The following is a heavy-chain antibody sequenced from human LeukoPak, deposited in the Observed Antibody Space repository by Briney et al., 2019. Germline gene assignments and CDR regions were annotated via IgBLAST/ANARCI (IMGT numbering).Heavy chain of an antibody. V-gene: IGHV3-33*01. CDR1: GCTFSSYG. CDR3: ARDGSMVRGVIQYYCDF. D-gene: IGHD3-10*01. J-gene: IGHJ4*02. Sequence: GGSLRLSCAASGCTFSSYGMHWVRQAPGKGLEWVAVIWYDGSNKYYADSVKGRFTISRDNSKNTLYLQMNSLRAEDTAVYYCARDGSMVRGVIQYYCDFGGQGPRVTVSS. CDR2: IWYDGSNK.